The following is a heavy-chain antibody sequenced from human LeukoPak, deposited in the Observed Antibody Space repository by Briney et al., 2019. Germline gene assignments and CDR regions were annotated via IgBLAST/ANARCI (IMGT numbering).Heavy chain of an antibody. Sequence: SETLSLTCTVSGGSFSSNSYYWSWIRQPPGKGLECIGYLFYSGSTNYNPSLKSRVAISVDTSKDQFSLKLNSVTAADTAEYYCARVRTGSYYIDYWGQGTLVTVSS. J-gene: IGHJ4*02. D-gene: IGHD1-26*01. V-gene: IGHV4-61*01. CDR3: ARVRTGSYYIDY. CDR2: LFYSGST. CDR1: GGSFSSNSYY.